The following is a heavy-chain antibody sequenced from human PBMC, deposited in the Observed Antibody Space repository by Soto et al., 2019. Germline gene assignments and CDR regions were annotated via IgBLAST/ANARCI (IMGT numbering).Heavy chain of an antibody. CDR2: IWYDGSNK. Sequence: LRLSCAASGFTFSSYGMHWVRQAPGKGLEWVAVIWYDGSNKYYADSVKGRFTISRDNSKNTLYLQMNSLRAEDTAVYYCARDRGYGDRGYFDYWGQGTLVTVSS. CDR1: GFTFSSYG. D-gene: IGHD4-17*01. J-gene: IGHJ4*02. CDR3: ARDRGYGDRGYFDY. V-gene: IGHV3-33*01.